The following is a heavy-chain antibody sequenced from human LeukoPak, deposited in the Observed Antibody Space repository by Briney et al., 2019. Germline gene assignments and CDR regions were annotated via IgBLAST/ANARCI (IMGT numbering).Heavy chain of an antibody. D-gene: IGHD1-26*01. CDR1: GFTFSSYA. J-gene: IGHJ3*02. V-gene: IGHV3-30*04. CDR2: ISYDGSNK. CDR3: ARGGSYLSAFDI. Sequence: GGSLRLSCVDSGFTFSSYAMHWVRQAPGKGLEWVAVISYDGSNKYYADSVKGRFTISTDNSKNTLYLQMNSLRAEDTAVYYCARGGSYLSAFDIWGQGTMVTVSS.